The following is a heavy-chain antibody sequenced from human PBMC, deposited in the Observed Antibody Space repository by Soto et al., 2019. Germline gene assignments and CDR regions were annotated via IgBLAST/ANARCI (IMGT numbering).Heavy chain of an antibody. CDR3: ATKRIQLWPDYYYYMDV. CDR2: IYYSGST. CDR1: GGSISSSSYY. V-gene: IGHV4-39*01. Sequence: SETLSLTCTVSGGSISSSSYYWGWIRQPPGKGLEWIGSIYYSGSTYYNPSLKSRVTISVDTSKNQFSLKLSSVTAADTAVYYCATKRIQLWPDYYYYMDVWGKGTTVTVSS. D-gene: IGHD5-18*01. J-gene: IGHJ6*03.